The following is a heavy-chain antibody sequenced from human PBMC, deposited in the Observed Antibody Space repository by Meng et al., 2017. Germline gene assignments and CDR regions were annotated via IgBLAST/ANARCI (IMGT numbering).Heavy chain of an antibody. CDR1: GYSISSGYY. V-gene: IGHV4-61*01. Sequence: ESLKISCTVSGYSISSGYYWGWIRQPPGKGLEWIGYIYYSGSTNYNPSLKSRVNISGDTSKNQFSLKLSSVTAADTAVYYCARVAYYDSSGFIAFDIWGQGTMVTVSS. J-gene: IGHJ3*02. CDR2: IYYSGST. CDR3: ARVAYYDSSGFIAFDI. D-gene: IGHD3-22*01.